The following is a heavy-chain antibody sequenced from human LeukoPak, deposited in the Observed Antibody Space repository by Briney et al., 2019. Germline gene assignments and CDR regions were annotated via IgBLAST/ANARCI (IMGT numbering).Heavy chain of an antibody. J-gene: IGHJ4*02. Sequence: ASVKVSCKASGYTFTSYYMHWVRQAPGQGLEWMGIINPSGGSTSYAQKFQGRVTMTRDTSTSTVYMELSSLRSEDTAVYYCAREMGILYSSPTCFRYWGQGTLVTVSS. CDR1: GYTFTSYY. D-gene: IGHD6-13*01. V-gene: IGHV1-46*01. CDR2: INPSGGST. CDR3: AREMGILYSSPTCFRY.